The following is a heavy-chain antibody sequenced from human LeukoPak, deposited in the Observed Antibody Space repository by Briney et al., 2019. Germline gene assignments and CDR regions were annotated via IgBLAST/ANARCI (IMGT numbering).Heavy chain of an antibody. V-gene: IGHV3-21*01. CDR2: IIKSGSHI. CDR1: GFTFSDYS. Sequence: GGSLRLSCAASGFTFSDYSVNWVRQAPGKGLEWVSAIIKSGSHIYYADSVKGRFTISRDNANNSLYLQMTGLRAEDTAVYYCARGRGGDNSNWFDPWGPGTLVTVSS. J-gene: IGHJ5*02. D-gene: IGHD4-23*01. CDR3: ARGRGGDNSNWFDP.